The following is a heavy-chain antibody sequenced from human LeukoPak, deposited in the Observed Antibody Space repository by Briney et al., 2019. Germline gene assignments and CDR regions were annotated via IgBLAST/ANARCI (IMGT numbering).Heavy chain of an antibody. D-gene: IGHD3-16*01. V-gene: IGHV3-23*01. Sequence: GGSLRLSCAASGFTFSSYAMSWVRQAPGKGLEWVSAISGSGGSTYYADSVKGRFTISRDNSKNTLYLQMNSLRAEDTAVYYCASRYGYYFGVYMDVWGKGTTVTVSS. CDR1: GFTFSSYA. CDR3: ASRYGYYFGVYMDV. J-gene: IGHJ6*03. CDR2: ISGSGGST.